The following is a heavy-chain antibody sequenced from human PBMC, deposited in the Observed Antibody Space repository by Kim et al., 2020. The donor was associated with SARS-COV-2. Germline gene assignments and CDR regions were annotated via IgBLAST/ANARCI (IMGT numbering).Heavy chain of an antibody. CDR2: INHSGST. V-gene: IGHV4-34*01. Sequence: SETLSLTCAVYGGSFSGYYWSWIRQPPGKGLEWIGEINHSGSTNYNPSLKSRVTISVDTSKNQFSLKLSSVTAADTAVYYCARELKGLRPSKNWFDPWGQGTLVTVSS. J-gene: IGHJ5*02. D-gene: IGHD5-12*01. CDR3: ARELKGLRPSKNWFDP. CDR1: GGSFSGYY.